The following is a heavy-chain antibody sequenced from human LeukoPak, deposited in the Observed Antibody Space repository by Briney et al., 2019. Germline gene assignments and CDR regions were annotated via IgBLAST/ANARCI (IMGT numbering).Heavy chain of an antibody. D-gene: IGHD4-17*01. CDR2: FDPEDGER. CDR3: ARDLGLSLRCPDY. Sequence: ASVKVSCKVSGYTLSKLPMYWVRQAPGKGLEWMGGFDPEDGERMYAQKFQGRVTMTTDTSTSTAYMELRSLRSDDTAVYYCARDLGLSLRCPDYWGQGTLVTVSS. CDR1: GYTLSKLP. V-gene: IGHV1-24*01. J-gene: IGHJ4*02.